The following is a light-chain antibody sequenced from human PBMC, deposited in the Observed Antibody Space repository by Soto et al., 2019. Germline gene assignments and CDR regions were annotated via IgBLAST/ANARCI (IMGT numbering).Light chain of an antibody. V-gene: IGKV3-20*01. CDR1: QSVGSNS. J-gene: IGKJ1*01. CDR2: GAS. CDR3: QQYGSSPWT. Sequence: EIVLTQSPGTLSSSPGERATLSCRASQSVGSNSLTWYQQKPGQAPRLLIFGASSRATGIPDRFSGSGSGTDFTLTISRLEPEDFAVYFCQQYGSSPWTVGQGPKV.